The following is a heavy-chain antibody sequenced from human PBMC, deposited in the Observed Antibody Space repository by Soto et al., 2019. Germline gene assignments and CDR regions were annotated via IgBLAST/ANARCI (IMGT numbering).Heavy chain of an antibody. CDR1: GYTFTSYG. CDR2: ISAYNGNT. D-gene: IGHD3-10*01. J-gene: IGHJ6*03. Sequence: ASVKVSCKASGYTFTSYGISWVRQAPGQGLEWMGWISAYNGNTKYAQKLRGRVTITTDTSTSTAYMELRSLRSDDTAVYYCAREAYYYGSGSYFSAYYYMDVWGKGTTVTVSS. CDR3: AREAYYYGSGSYFSAYYYMDV. V-gene: IGHV1-18*01.